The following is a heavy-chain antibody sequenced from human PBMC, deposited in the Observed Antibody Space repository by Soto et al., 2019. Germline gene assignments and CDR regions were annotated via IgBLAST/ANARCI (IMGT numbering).Heavy chain of an antibody. CDR3: ATVDRSVALVGWFDP. D-gene: IGHD2-8*02. CDR1: GGTFSRYV. Sequence: QVHLEQSGAEVKKPGSSVKVSCKFSGGTFSRYVIIWVRQAPGQGLEWMGGIIPVSGTANYAQKFHGRVTISADAATNTDYMELSSVRFDDTAVYYCATVDRSVALVGWFDPWGQGTLVTVSS. V-gene: IGHV1-69*01. CDR2: IIPVSGTA. J-gene: IGHJ5*02.